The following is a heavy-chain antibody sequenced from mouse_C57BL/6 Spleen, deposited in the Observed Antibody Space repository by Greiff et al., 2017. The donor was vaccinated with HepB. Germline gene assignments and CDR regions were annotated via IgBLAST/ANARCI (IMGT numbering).Heavy chain of an antibody. CDR1: GFTFSSYG. D-gene: IGHD2-12*01. J-gene: IGHJ4*01. CDR3: ARSDDHDEDWYAMDY. Sequence: EVKVEESGGDLVKPGGSLKLSCAASGFTFSSYGMSWVRLTPGKRLEWVATISSGGSYTYYPESVKGRFTISGDNAKNTLYLQMSSLKSEDTAMYYCARSDDHDEDWYAMDYWGKGTSVTVSS. CDR2: ISSGGSYT. V-gene: IGHV5-6*02.